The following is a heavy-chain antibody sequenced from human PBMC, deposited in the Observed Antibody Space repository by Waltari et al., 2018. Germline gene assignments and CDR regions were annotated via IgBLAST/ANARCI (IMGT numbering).Heavy chain of an antibody. J-gene: IGHJ4*02. CDR2: IVVGSGNT. Sequence: QMQLVQSGPEVKKPGTSVKVSCKASGFTFTSSAVQWVRQARGQRLEWIGWIVVGSGNTNYAQKFQERVTITRDMSTSTAYMELSSLRSEDTAVYYCAASSEGGYELFNYWGQGTLVTVSS. D-gene: IGHD5-12*01. CDR3: AASSEGGYELFNY. V-gene: IGHV1-58*01. CDR1: GFTFTSSA.